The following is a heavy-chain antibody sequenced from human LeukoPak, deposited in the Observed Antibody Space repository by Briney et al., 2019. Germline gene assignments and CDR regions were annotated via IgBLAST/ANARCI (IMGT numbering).Heavy chain of an antibody. CDR2: IYPGDSVT. CDR1: GYSFTSYW. J-gene: IGHJ4*02. V-gene: IGHV5-51*01. D-gene: IGHD1-26*01. CDR3: ARPVMSGSYDRYYFDY. Sequence: PGESLMISCKGSGYSFTSYWIGWVRQMPGKGLEWMWIIYPGDSVTRYSPSFQGQVTISADKSISTAYLQWSSLKASDTAMYYCARPVMSGSYDRYYFDYWGQGTLVTVSS.